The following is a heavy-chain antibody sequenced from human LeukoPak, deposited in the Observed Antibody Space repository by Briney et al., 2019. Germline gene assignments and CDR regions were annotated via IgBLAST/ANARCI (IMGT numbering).Heavy chain of an antibody. D-gene: IGHD5-24*01. CDR1: GGSFSGYY. CDR2: INHSGST. Sequence: SETLSLTCAVYGGSFSGYYWSWVRQPPGKGLEWIGEINHSGSTNYNPSLKSRVTISVDTSKNQFSLKLSSVTAADTAVYYCARDHGRWLQLRFPYYFDYWGQGTLVTVSS. V-gene: IGHV4-34*01. J-gene: IGHJ4*02. CDR3: ARDHGRWLQLRFPYYFDY.